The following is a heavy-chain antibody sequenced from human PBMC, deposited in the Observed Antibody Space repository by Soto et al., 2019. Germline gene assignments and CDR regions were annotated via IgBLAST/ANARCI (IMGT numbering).Heavy chain of an antibody. CDR2: IYSGGST. V-gene: IGHV3-66*01. J-gene: IGHJ6*02. CDR1: GFTVSSNY. CDR3: ARDRFPYGMDV. Sequence: GGSLRLSCAASGFTVSSNYMSWVRQAPGKGLEWVSFIYSGGSTYYADSVKGRFTISRDKSKNTLYLQMNSLRADDTAMYYCARDRFPYGMDVWGQGTTVTVSS.